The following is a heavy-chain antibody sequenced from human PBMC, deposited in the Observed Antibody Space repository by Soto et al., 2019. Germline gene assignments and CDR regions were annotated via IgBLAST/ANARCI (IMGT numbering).Heavy chain of an antibody. D-gene: IGHD3-3*01. Sequence: ASLKVSCKASGYTFTGYYMHWVRQAPGQGLEWMGWINPNSGGTNYAQKFQGWVTMTRDTSISTAYMELSRLRSDDTAVYYCARGGATSFGVVHYYYYGMDVWGQGTTVTVSS. CDR2: INPNSGGT. V-gene: IGHV1-2*04. J-gene: IGHJ6*02. CDR1: GYTFTGYY. CDR3: ARGGATSFGVVHYYYYGMDV.